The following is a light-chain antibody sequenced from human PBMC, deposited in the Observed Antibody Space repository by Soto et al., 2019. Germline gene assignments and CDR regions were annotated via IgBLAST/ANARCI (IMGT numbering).Light chain of an antibody. CDR1: SSNIGAGYD. V-gene: IGLV1-40*01. J-gene: IGLJ3*02. CDR3: TSYVGSNIWV. CDR2: GNS. Sequence: QSALTQPPSVSGAPGQRVTISCTGSSSNIGAGYDVHWYQQLPGTAPKLLIYGNSNRPSGVPDRFSGSKSGTSASLTVSGLQAEDEADYYCTSYVGSNIWVFGGGTKLTVL.